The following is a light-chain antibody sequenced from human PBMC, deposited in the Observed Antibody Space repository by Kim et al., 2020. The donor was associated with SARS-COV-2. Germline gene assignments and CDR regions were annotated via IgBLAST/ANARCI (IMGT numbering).Light chain of an antibody. J-gene: IGKJ1*01. CDR3: QQYNRYPWT. V-gene: IGKV1-5*03. Sequence: TQMTQSPSILSASVGDRVTITCRASQSIDSWLAWYQQKPGKAPKVLIYKASSLESGVPSRFSGSRSGTEFTLTISSLQPDDFATYYCQQYNRYPWTFAQGTKVDIK. CDR2: KAS. CDR1: QSIDSW.